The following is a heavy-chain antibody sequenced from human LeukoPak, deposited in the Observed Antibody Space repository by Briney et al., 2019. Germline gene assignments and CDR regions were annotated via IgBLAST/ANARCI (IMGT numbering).Heavy chain of an antibody. CDR3: AKDRIAARLNYGMDV. Sequence: GGSLRLSCAASGFTFTSIAMTWVRQAPGKGLEWVSTIRGTGDSTHYADSVKGRFIISRDKSKNMLYLQMNGLRAEDAAIYYCAKDRIAARLNYGMDVWGQGTTVTVSS. CDR2: IRGTGDST. CDR1: GFTFTSIA. D-gene: IGHD6-6*01. J-gene: IGHJ6*02. V-gene: IGHV3-23*01.